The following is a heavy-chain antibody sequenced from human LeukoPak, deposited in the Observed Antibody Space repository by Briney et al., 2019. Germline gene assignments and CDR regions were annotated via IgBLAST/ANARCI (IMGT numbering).Heavy chain of an antibody. J-gene: IGHJ4*02. CDR1: GFTFSNYY. Sequence: AGGSLGLSCVASGFTFSNYYMNWVRQAPGKGLEWVANIKPDGSEKDYVDSVKGRFTISRDNTKNSVFLQMNSLRADDTALYYCVKGHYDDYTGQGTLVTVSS. CDR2: IKPDGSEK. V-gene: IGHV3-7*01. CDR3: VKGHYDDY.